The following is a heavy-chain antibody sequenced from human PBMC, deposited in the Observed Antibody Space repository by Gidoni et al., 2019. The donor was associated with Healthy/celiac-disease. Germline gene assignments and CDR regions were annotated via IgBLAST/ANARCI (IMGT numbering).Heavy chain of an antibody. CDR1: GGSFSGSY. J-gene: IGHJ6*02. CDR3: ARGPATVTTGAYYYYGMDV. CDR2: INHSGST. V-gene: IGHV4-34*01. D-gene: IGHD4-17*01. Sequence: QVQLQQWGAGLLKPSETLSLTCAVYGGSFSGSYWSWIRQPPGKGLEWIGEINHSGSTNYNPSLKSRVTISVDTSKNQCSLKLSSVTAADTAVYYCARGPATVTTGAYYYYGMDVWGQGTTVTVSS.